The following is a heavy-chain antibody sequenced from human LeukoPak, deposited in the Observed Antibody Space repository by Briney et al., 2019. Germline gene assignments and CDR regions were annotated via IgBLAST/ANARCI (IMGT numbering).Heavy chain of an antibody. CDR2: LGISGDYA. Sequence: GGSLRLSCVGSGFTLRSYAMSWVRQAPGKGPQWVSSLGISGDYAWYAGSVKGRFTISRDNSKNTLYLQMNSLRAEDTAVYYCAREDRAKNDYWGQGTLVTVSS. CDR1: GFTLRSYA. J-gene: IGHJ4*02. V-gene: IGHV3-23*01. D-gene: IGHD1-14*01. CDR3: AREDRAKNDY.